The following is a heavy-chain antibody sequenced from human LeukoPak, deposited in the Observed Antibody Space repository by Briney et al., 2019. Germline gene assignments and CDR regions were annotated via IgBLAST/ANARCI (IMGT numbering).Heavy chain of an antibody. V-gene: IGHV3-23*01. CDR2: ISGSGGST. CDR3: ARVRGAAGGAFDI. D-gene: IGHD6-13*01. Sequence: GGSLRLSCAASGFTFSSYAMSWVRQAPGKGLEWVSAISGSGGSTYYADSVKGRFTISRHNSKNTLYLQMNSLRAEDTAVYYCARVRGAAGGAFDIWGQGTMVTVSS. J-gene: IGHJ3*02. CDR1: GFTFSSYA.